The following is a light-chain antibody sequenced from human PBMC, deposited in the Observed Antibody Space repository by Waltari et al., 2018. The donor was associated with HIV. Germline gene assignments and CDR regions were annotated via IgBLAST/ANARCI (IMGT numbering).Light chain of an antibody. CDR2: EDN. Sequence: VSWYQHHPGIAPKLIIYEDNNRPSGVSNRFSGSKSGKTASLTISGLQAEDESDYYCSSYTDSSVIFGGGTKVTVL. CDR3: SSYTDSSVI. V-gene: IGLV2-14*01. J-gene: IGLJ2*01.